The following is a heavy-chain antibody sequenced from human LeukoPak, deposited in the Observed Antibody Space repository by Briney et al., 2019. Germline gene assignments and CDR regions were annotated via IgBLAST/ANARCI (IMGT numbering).Heavy chain of an antibody. Sequence: SQTLSLTCTVSGNYISSGDYYWSWIRQTAGKGLEWIGRIYTSGSTNYNPSLKSRVTISGDTSKNQFSLRLSSVTAADTAVYYCARASYSYDISGWVPFDYWGQGTLVTVSS. CDR2: IYTSGST. V-gene: IGHV4-61*02. CDR3: ARASYSYDISGWVPFDY. CDR1: GNYISSGDYY. J-gene: IGHJ4*02. D-gene: IGHD3-22*01.